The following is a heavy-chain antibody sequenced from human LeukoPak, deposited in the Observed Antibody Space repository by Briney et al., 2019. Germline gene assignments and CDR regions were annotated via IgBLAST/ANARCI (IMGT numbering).Heavy chain of an antibody. Sequence: PGGSLRLSCTVSGFTFDDFAMHWVRQTPGKGLEWVSAISWNGDKIEYADSVKGRFTISRDNAKNSLYLQMNSLRAEDTAFYYCARGKNEYQMLGSYFDYWGQGALVTVSA. D-gene: IGHD2-2*01. CDR3: ARGKNEYQMLGSYFDY. CDR1: GFTFDDFA. J-gene: IGHJ4*02. V-gene: IGHV3-9*01. CDR2: ISWNGDKI.